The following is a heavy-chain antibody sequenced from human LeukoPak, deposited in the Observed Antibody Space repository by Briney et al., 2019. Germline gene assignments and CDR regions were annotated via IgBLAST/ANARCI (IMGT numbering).Heavy chain of an antibody. J-gene: IGHJ3*02. Sequence: SETLSLTCTVPGDSISAFYWTWIWHPAGKGLEGIGRIYSSGNTNYNPSLMSRVTMSIDTSKNQFSLKLTSVTAADTAVYYCARERGNLRGDAFDIWGQGTMVTVSS. CDR3: ARERGNLRGDAFDI. D-gene: IGHD3-10*01. CDR1: GDSISAFY. V-gene: IGHV4-4*07. CDR2: IYSSGNT.